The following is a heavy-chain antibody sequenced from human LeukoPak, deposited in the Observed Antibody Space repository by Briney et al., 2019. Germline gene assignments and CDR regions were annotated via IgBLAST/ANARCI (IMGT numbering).Heavy chain of an antibody. J-gene: IGHJ3*02. D-gene: IGHD3-22*01. Sequence: GGSLRLSCAASGFTFSDYYMSWIRPAPGKGLECVSYISSSGSTIYYADSVKGRFTISRDNAKNSLYLQMNSLRAEDTAVYYCARDPPHYYDSSGRDAFDIWGQGTMVTVSS. CDR3: ARDPPHYYDSSGRDAFDI. V-gene: IGHV3-11*01. CDR1: GFTFSDYY. CDR2: ISSSGSTI.